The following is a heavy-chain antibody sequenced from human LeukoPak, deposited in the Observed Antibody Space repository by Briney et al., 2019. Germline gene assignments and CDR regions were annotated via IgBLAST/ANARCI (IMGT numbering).Heavy chain of an antibody. J-gene: IGHJ4*02. CDR2: IYPGDSET. V-gene: IGHV5-51*01. D-gene: IGHD4-17*01. CDR1: GFTFTTYW. Sequence: GESLKISCKGSGFTFTTYWIGWVRQMPGKGLEWMEIIYPGDSETRYSPSFQGQVTISVDKSINTAYLQWSSLKASDTAMYYCARRYTYGDLRYFDYWGQGTLVTVSS. CDR3: ARRYTYGDLRYFDY.